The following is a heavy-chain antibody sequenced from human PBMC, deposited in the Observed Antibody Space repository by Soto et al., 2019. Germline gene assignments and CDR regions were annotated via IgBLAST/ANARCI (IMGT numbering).Heavy chain of an antibody. CDR3: ARAGMGDYGLHYFDY. CDR2: INYSGST. V-gene: IGHV4-59*01. Sequence: SETLSLTCSVSGGSICNYYGSWIRQPPGKGLEWIGYINYSGSTKYNPSLKSRVTISVDTSKNQFSLNLNSVTAADTAVYYCARAGMGDYGLHYFDYWGQGTLVTVSS. CDR1: GGSICNYY. D-gene: IGHD4-17*01. J-gene: IGHJ4*02.